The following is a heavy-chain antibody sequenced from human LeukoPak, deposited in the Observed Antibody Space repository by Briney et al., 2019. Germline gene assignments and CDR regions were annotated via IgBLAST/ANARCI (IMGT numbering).Heavy chain of an antibody. CDR3: AKGSGSYRYFDY. Sequence: GGSLRLSCAASGFTFSSYGMHWVRRAPGKGLEWVAVISYDGSNKYYADSVKGRFTISRDNSKNTLYLQMNSLRAEDTAVYYCAKGSGSYRYFDYWGQGTLVTVSS. D-gene: IGHD1-26*01. CDR1: GFTFSSYG. CDR2: ISYDGSNK. V-gene: IGHV3-30*18. J-gene: IGHJ4*02.